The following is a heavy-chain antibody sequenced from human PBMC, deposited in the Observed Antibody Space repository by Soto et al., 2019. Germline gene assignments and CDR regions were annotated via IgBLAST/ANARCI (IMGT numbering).Heavy chain of an antibody. D-gene: IGHD6-19*01. CDR2: IFSNDEK. V-gene: IGHV2-26*01. J-gene: IGHJ3*02. Sequence: QVTLKESGPVLVKPTETLTLTCTVSGFSLSNARMGVSWIRQPPGKALEWLAHIFSNDEKSYITSLKSRLTIXTDXSXTQVVLTMTNMDPVDTATYYCARIQYSSGWYAAFDIWGQGTMVTVSS. CDR3: ARIQYSSGWYAAFDI. CDR1: GFSLSNARMG.